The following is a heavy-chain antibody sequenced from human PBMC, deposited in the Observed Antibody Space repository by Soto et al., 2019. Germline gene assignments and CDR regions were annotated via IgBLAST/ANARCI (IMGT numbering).Heavy chain of an antibody. CDR1: GGSFSGYY. J-gene: IGHJ4*02. CDR2: INHSGST. D-gene: IGHD3-16*01. V-gene: IGHV4-34*01. Sequence: PSETLSLTCAVYGGSFSGYYWSRIRQPPGKGLEWIGEINHSGSTNYNPSLKSRVTISVDTSKNQFSLKLSSVTAADTAVYYCGRGRLRCRLYGGAYFDYWGQGTLVTVS. CDR3: GRGRLRCRLYGGAYFDY.